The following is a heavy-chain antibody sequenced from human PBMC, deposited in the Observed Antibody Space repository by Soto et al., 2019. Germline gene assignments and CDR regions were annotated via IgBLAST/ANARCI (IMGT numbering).Heavy chain of an antibody. J-gene: IGHJ4*02. CDR3: ARGRGYGEVPFDY. CDR2: FYNIGSS. D-gene: IGHD4-17*01. Sequence: SETLSLTCAVSGGSIITGDYSWNWIRQPPGNGLQWIGCFYNIGSSYYNPSLNSRVTISVDRSKNQFSLELTSVTAADTAVYYCARGRGYGEVPFDYWGQGSLVTVSS. V-gene: IGHV4-30-2*01. CDR1: GGSIITGDYS.